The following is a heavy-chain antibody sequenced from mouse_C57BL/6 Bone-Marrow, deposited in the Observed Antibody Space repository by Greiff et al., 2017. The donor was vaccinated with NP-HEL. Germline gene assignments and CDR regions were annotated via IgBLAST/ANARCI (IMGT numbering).Heavy chain of an antibody. CDR2: IWWGDDI. CDR1: GFSLSTFGMG. J-gene: IGHJ4*01. Sequence: QVTLKVSGPGILQPSQTLSLTCSFSGFSLSTFGMGVGWIRQPSGKGLEWLAHIWWGDDIYYNPALKSRPTISKDTSKNQVFHKIANVDTADTATYCGARIGAILARDYWGQGTSVTVSS. CDR3: ARIGAILARDY. V-gene: IGHV8-8*01.